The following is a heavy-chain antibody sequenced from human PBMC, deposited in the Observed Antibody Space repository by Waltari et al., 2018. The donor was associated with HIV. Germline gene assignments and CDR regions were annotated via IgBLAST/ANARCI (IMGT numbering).Heavy chain of an antibody. D-gene: IGHD6-19*01. CDR3: AKVRHPYSSVWAYFDY. CDR1: EFTFSTYG. V-gene: IGHV3-30*18. Sequence: VQLVESGGGVVQPGRSLRLSCAASEFTFSTYGLTWVRQAPGTGLEWVALISYDGSNKYYADSVKGRFTISRDNSKNTLYLQMNSLRAEDTAVYYCAKVRHPYSSVWAYFDYWGQGTLVTVSS. CDR2: ISYDGSNK. J-gene: IGHJ4*02.